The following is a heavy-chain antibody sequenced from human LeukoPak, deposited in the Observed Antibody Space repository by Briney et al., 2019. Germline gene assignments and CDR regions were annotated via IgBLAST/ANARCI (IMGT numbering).Heavy chain of an antibody. CDR2: INPNSGGT. CDR1: GYTFTGYY. CDR3: ARGDEYWFRELFPHFDY. D-gene: IGHD3-10*01. J-gene: IGHJ4*02. Sequence: ASVKVSCKASGYTFTGYYMHWVRQAPGQGLEWMGWINPNSGGTNYAQKFQGRVTMTRDTSISTAYMELSRLRSDDTAVYYCARGDEYWFRELFPHFDYWGQGTLVTVSS. V-gene: IGHV1-2*02.